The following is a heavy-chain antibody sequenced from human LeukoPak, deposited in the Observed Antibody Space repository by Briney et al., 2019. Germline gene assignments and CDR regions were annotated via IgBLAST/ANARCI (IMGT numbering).Heavy chain of an antibody. CDR3: ARDGIATNDY. D-gene: IGHD5-24*01. CDR1: GFTVSSNY. Sequence: SGGSLRLSCAASGFTVSSNYMSWVRQAPGKGLEWVSVIYSGGSTYYADSVKGRFTISRDNSKNTLYLQMGSLRAEDTAVYYCARDGIATNDYWGQGILVTVSS. CDR2: IYSGGST. V-gene: IGHV3-53*05. J-gene: IGHJ4*02.